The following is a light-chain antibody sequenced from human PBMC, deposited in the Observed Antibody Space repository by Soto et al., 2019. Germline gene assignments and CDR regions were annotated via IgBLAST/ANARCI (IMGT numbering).Light chain of an antibody. V-gene: IGKV3-11*01. Sequence: EIVLTQSPATLSLSPGESSTLSCRASQSVSSYLAWYQQKPGQAHRLLIYDASNRATGIPARFSGSGSGTDFTLTISSLEPEDFAVYYCQQRSNWPITVGQGKRLEIK. CDR3: QQRSNWPIT. CDR2: DAS. CDR1: QSVSSY. J-gene: IGKJ5*01.